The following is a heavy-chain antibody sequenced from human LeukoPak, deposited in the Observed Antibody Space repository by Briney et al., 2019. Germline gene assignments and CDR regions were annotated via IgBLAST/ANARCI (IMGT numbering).Heavy chain of an antibody. D-gene: IGHD1-26*01. J-gene: IGHJ4*02. CDR2: IYYSGYT. CDR1: GGSISSSSYY. Sequence: SETLSLTCTVSGGSISSSSYYWGWIRQPPGKGLEWIGSIYYSGYTYYNPSLKSRVIISVDTSKNQFSLKLSSVTAADTAVYYCARQRGWESQVRQFDYWGQGTLVTVSS. CDR3: ARQRGWESQVRQFDY. V-gene: IGHV4-39*01.